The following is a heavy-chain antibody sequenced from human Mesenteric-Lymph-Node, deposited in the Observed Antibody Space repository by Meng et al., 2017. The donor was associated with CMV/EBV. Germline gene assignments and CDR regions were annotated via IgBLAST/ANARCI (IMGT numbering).Heavy chain of an antibody. CDR3: ARSGYSYANWFDP. CDR2: ISGHSGTI. CDR1: GFTFSDHS. V-gene: IGHV3-48*04. D-gene: IGHD5-18*01. J-gene: IGHJ5*02. Sequence: GESLKISCVASGFTFSDHSMNWVRQIPGKGLEWVSYISGHSGTIYYADSVKGRFTISRDNAKNSLYLQMNSLRAEDTAVYYCARSGYSYANWFDPWGQGTLVTVSS.